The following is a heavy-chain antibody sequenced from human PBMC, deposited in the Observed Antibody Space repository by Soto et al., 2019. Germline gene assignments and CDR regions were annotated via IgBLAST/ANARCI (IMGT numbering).Heavy chain of an antibody. CDR3: ATSTWYAFDI. V-gene: IGHV3-21*01. Sequence: PGGSLRLSXAASGFTFSNSIINWVRQAPGQGLEWVSSISGSSDFLYYADPVKGRFTISRDTATNSLYLQMNSLRAEDTAVYYCATSTWYAFDIWGQGTMVTVSS. CDR2: ISGSSDFL. CDR1: GFTFSNSI. D-gene: IGHD6-13*01. J-gene: IGHJ3*02.